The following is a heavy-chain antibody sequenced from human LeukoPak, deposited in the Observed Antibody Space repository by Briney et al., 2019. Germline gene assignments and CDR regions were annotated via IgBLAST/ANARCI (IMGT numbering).Heavy chain of an antibody. J-gene: IGHJ4*02. CDR3: AKGNWRYFDY. D-gene: IGHD1-1*01. CDR2: ISGSGGST. V-gene: IGHV3-23*01. CDR1: GFTFTDSW. Sequence: PGGSLRLSCAASGFTFTDSWMSWVRQAPGKGLEWVSAISGSGGSTYYADSVKGRFTISRDNSKNTLYLQMNSLGADDTAVYYCAKGNWRYFDYWGQGTLVTVPS.